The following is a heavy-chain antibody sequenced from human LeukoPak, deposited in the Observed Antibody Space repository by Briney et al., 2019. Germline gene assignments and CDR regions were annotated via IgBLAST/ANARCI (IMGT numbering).Heavy chain of an antibody. Sequence: GESLKISCKGSGYSFTSYWIGWVRQMPGKGLEWMGIIYPSDSDTRYSPSFQGQVTISADKSISTAYLQWSSLKASDTAMYYCARSGSYYGSGSYFNYYGMDVWGKGTTVTVSS. CDR2: IYPSDSDT. CDR3: ARSGSYYGSGSYFNYYGMDV. J-gene: IGHJ6*04. CDR1: GYSFTSYW. D-gene: IGHD3-10*01. V-gene: IGHV5-51*01.